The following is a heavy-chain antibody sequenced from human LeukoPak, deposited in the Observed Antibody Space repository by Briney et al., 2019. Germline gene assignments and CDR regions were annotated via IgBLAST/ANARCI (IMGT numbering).Heavy chain of an antibody. D-gene: IGHD2-15*01. J-gene: IGHJ4*02. CDR3: ARGNVDCSGGSCYKYYFDY. CDR2: AYYSGLT. CDR1: RDSVSRSSYY. Sequence: PSETLSLTCSVSRDSVSRSSYYWGWIRQPPGKGLEWLGSAYYSGLTYYNSSLKSRLQISIDTSKDQISLKLISVSAADTAVYYCARGNVDCSGGSCYKYYFDYWGQGTLVTVSS. V-gene: IGHV4-39*07.